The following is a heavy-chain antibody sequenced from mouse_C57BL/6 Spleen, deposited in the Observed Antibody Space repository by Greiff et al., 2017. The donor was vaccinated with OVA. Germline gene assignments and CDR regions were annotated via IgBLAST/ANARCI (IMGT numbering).Heavy chain of an antibody. D-gene: IGHD2-2*01. Sequence: EVQGVESGEGLVKPGGSLKLSCAASGFTFSSYAMSWVRQTPEKRLEWVAYISSGGDYIYYADTVKGRFTISRDNARNTLYLQMSSLKSEDTAMYYCTRAPYGYDGGSYFDYWGQGTTLTVSS. CDR3: TRAPYGYDGGSYFDY. CDR2: ISSGGDYI. CDR1: GFTFSSYA. J-gene: IGHJ2*01. V-gene: IGHV5-9-1*02.